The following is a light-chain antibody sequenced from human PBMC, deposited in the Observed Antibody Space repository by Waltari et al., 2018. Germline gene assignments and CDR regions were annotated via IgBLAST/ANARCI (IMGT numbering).Light chain of an antibody. Sequence: DIQMTQSPSSLSASVGDRVTITCRASQSISSNLNWYQQKPGKAPKLLIYAASILQSGVPSRFSGSGSGTDFTLTISSLQPEDFATYYCQQSYSTPFTFGPGTKVDIK. J-gene: IGKJ3*01. V-gene: IGKV1-39*01. CDR1: QSISSN. CDR2: AAS. CDR3: QQSYSTPFT.